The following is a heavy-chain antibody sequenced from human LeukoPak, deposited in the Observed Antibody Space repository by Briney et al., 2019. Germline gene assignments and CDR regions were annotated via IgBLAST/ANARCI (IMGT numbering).Heavy chain of an antibody. V-gene: IGHV1-2*02. CDR3: ARGHDYGDYYFDY. D-gene: IGHD4-17*01. CDR2: INPNSGGT. J-gene: IGHJ4*02. Sequence: ASVKVSCKASGYTFTGYYMHWVRQAPGQGLEWMGWINPNSGGTNYAQKFQGRVTMTRDTPISTAYMELSRLRSDDTAVYYCARGHDYGDYYFDYWGQGTLVTVSS. CDR1: GYTFTGYY.